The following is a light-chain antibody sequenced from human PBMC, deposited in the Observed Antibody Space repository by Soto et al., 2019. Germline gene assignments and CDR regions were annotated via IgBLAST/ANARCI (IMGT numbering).Light chain of an antibody. CDR1: QGIGND. J-gene: IGKJ2*01. CDR3: LQHNGYRNT. V-gene: IGKV1-17*01. CDR2: AAS. Sequence: DIQMTQSPSSLSASVGDRVTITCRASQGIGNDLGWFQQKPGKAPKRLIYAASILESGVPSRFSGSGSGTEFTLTISSLQPEDFATYFCLQHNGYRNTFGKGTKLEIK.